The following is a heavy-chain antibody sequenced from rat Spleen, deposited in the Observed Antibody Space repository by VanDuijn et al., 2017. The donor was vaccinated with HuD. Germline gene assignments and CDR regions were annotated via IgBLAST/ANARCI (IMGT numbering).Heavy chain of an antibody. V-gene: IGHV2-32*01. J-gene: IGHJ2*01. CDR3: ARENTGDD. CDR2: IWGDGST. Sequence: QVQLKESGPGLVKPSETLSLTCTVSGFSLTSYHVSWVRQPPGKGLEWMGVIWGDGSTAYNSALKSRLSISRDTSKSQVFLKMSSLKTEDTATYYCARENTGDDWGQGVMVTVSS. D-gene: IGHD4-2*01. CDR1: GFSLTSYH.